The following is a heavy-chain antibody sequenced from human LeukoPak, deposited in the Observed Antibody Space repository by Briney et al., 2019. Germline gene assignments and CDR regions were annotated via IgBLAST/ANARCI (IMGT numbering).Heavy chain of an antibody. CDR3: ARVAAAAGYTYDY. CDR2: IRNKARSYTT. Sequence: PGGSLRFSCAASGFTFSDHYMDWVRQAPGKGLEWVGRIRNKARSYTTEYAASVKGRFSISRDDSKNSLYLQMNSLKTDDTAVYYCARVAAAAGYTYDYWGQGTLVTVSS. V-gene: IGHV3-72*01. J-gene: IGHJ4*02. D-gene: IGHD6-13*01. CDR1: GFTFSDHY.